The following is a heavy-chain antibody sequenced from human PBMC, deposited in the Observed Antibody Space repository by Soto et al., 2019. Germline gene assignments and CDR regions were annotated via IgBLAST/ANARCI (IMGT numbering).Heavy chain of an antibody. V-gene: IGHV3-23*01. Sequence: EVQLLESGGGLVQPGGSLRLSCAASGFTFSDYGMSWVRQAPGKGLEWVSGISGGGGTTNYADSVKGRFTISRDNSKNTLYLQMNSMRAEDTAVYYCTRRRITDKYYYGMDVWGQGTTVTVSS. J-gene: IGHJ6*02. CDR2: ISGGGGTT. CDR3: TRRRITDKYYYGMDV. D-gene: IGHD3-10*01. CDR1: GFTFSDYG.